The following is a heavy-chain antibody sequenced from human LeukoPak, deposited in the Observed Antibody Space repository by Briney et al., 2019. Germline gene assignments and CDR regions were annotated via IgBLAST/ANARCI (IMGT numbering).Heavy chain of an antibody. Sequence: GVSLRLSCAASGFTFSSYAMSWVRQAPGKGLEWVSAISGGGGSTYYTDSVKGRFTISRDNSKNTLYLQMNSLRAEDTAVYYCAKVGESGGVWKYYFDYWGQGTLVTVSS. V-gene: IGHV3-23*01. CDR3: AKVGESGGVWKYYFDY. J-gene: IGHJ4*02. CDR1: GFTFSSYA. D-gene: IGHD2-8*02. CDR2: ISGGGGST.